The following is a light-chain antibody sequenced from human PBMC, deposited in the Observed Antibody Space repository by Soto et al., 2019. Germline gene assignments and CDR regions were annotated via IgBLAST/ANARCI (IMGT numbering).Light chain of an antibody. J-gene: IGLJ3*02. Sequence: QSVLTQTPSASGTPGQKVAISCSGSNTNIGSNAVNWYQHVPGAAPKLLIYSNSQRPSGVPDRFSGSKSGTSASLAISGLQSEDEADYYCVAWDDRVTGLVFGGGTKLTVL. V-gene: IGLV1-44*01. CDR1: NTNIGSNA. CDR3: VAWDDRVTGLV. CDR2: SNS.